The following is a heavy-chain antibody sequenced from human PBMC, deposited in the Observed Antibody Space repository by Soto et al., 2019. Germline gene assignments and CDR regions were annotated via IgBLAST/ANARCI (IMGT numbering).Heavy chain of an antibody. J-gene: IGHJ4*02. CDR1: GFTFSRYI. D-gene: IGHD3-22*01. CDR2: ISYDGSNK. V-gene: IGHV3-30-3*01. Sequence: QVQLVESGGGEVQPGRSLRLSCAASGFTFSRYIMHWVRQAPGKGLEWVALISYDGSNKYYADSVKGRFTISRDNSKNTLYLQMNSLRAEDTAVYYCARQGGHYDTSGYYYGRVFDYWGQGTLVTVSS. CDR3: ARQGGHYDTSGYYYGRVFDY.